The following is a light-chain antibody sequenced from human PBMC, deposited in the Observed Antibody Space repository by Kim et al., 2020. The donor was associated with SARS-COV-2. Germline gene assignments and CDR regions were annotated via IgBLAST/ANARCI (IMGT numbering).Light chain of an antibody. V-gene: IGKV3-20*01. CDR2: AAS. CDR3: QQYGNSGVT. Sequence: EIVLTQSPGTLSLSPGERATLSCRASQSVSSSSLAWYQQKPGQAPRLLIYAASSRATGIPDRFSGSGSGTDFTLTISRLEPEDFAVYYCQQYGNSGVTFGQGTKLE. J-gene: IGKJ2*01. CDR1: QSVSSSS.